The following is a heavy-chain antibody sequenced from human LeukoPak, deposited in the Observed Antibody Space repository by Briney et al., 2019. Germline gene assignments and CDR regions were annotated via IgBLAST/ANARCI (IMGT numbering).Heavy chain of an antibody. CDR3: ARHSADY. Sequence: PSETLSLTCTVSGGSISSSSYYWGWIRQPPGKGLEWIGNIYYSGSTYYNLSLKSRVTISVDTSKNQFSLKLSSVTAADTALYYCARHSADYWGQGNLVTVSS. D-gene: IGHD1-26*01. V-gene: IGHV4-39*01. CDR2: IYYSGST. CDR1: GGSISSSSYY. J-gene: IGHJ4*02.